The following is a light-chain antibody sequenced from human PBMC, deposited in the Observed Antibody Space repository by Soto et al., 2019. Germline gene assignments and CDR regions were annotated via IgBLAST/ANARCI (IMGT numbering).Light chain of an antibody. Sequence: IVLSQSPGTLSLSPGERATLSCRTRQSVARGYLAWYQLKPGQAPRLLIFATSSRATGIPDRFSGSGSGTDFTLTISRLEPEDFAVYYCQQYGSSPLTFGGGTKV. CDR2: ATS. J-gene: IGKJ4*01. CDR3: QQYGSSPLT. V-gene: IGKV3-20*01. CDR1: QSVARGY.